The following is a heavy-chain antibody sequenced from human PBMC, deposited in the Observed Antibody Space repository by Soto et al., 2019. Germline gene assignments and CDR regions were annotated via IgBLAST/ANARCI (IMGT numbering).Heavy chain of an antibody. J-gene: IGHJ6*02. CDR2: ISAYNGNT. Sequence: QVQLVQSGAEVKKPGASVKVSCKASGYTFTSYGISWVRQAPGQGLEWMGWISAYNGNTNYAQKLQGRVTMTTDTSTSTAYMELRSLRSDDTAVYYCARDRYTYYYDSSGYPYYYYGMDVWGQGTTVTVSS. CDR3: ARDRYTYYYDSSGYPYYYYGMDV. D-gene: IGHD3-22*01. V-gene: IGHV1-18*01. CDR1: GYTFTSYG.